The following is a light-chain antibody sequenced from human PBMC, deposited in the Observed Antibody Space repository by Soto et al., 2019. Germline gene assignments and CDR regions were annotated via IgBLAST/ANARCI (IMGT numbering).Light chain of an antibody. CDR3: QQYNNWPPQYT. Sequence: EIVMTQSPATLSVSPGERATLSCRASQSVSSNLAWYQQKPGQAPRLLIYGASTRATGIPARFSGSGSGTEFTRTISSLQSEDFAADYCQQYNNWPPQYTFGQGTKLEIK. CDR2: GAS. V-gene: IGKV3-15*01. CDR1: QSVSSN. J-gene: IGKJ2*01.